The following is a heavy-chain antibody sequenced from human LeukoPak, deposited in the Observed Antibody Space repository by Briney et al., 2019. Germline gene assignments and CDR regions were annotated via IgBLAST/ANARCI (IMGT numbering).Heavy chain of an antibody. J-gene: IGHJ3*02. CDR3: ATLGEYCGGDCYSGI. D-gene: IGHD2-21*02. CDR1: GGTFSSYA. V-gene: IGHV1-69*04. Sequence: SVKVSYKASGGTFSSYAISWVRQAPGQGLEWMGRIIPILGIANYAQKFQGRVTITADKSTSTAYMELSSLRSEDTAVYYCATLGEYCGGDCYSGIWGQGTMVTVSS. CDR2: IIPILGIA.